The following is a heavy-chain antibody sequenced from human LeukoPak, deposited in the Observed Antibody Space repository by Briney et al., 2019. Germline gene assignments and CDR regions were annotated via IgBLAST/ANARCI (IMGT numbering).Heavy chain of an antibody. J-gene: IGHJ1*01. D-gene: IGHD6-19*01. V-gene: IGHV4-39*01. CDR1: GGSISSGDYY. CDR2: IYYSGTT. Sequence: PSETLSLTCAVSGGSISSGDYYWAWIRQPPGKGQQRIGSIYYSGTTYYNPFLKSRLTISRDTSKNQFSLKLSSVTTADTAVYYCARHASGWYTDWGQGTLVTVSS. CDR3: ARHASGWYTD.